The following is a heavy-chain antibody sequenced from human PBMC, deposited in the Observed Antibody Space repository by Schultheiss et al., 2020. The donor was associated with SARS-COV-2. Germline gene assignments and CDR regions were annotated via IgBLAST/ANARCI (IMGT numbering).Heavy chain of an antibody. CDR1: GFTFSSYS. J-gene: IGHJ4*02. V-gene: IGHV3-30*18. D-gene: IGHD3-10*01. Sequence: GGSLRLSCAASGFTFSSYSMNWVRQAPGKGLEWVAVISYGGSNKYYADSVKGRFTISRDNSKNTLYLQMNSLRAEDTAVYYCAKTQRITMVRGALDYWGQGTLVTVSS. CDR2: ISYGGSNK. CDR3: AKTQRITMVRGALDY.